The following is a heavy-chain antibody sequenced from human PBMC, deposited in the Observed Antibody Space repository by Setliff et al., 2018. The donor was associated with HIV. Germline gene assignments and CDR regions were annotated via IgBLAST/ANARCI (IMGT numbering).Heavy chain of an antibody. CDR2: ISYSGSA. Sequence: SETLSLTCTVSGGSISSYYWSWIRQPPGKGLEWIGYISYSGSAHYNPSLKSRVTISVDTSEKQFSLILSPVTAADTAVYYCARQTGLRGYYGSNSLYYFDYWGKGMLVTVSS. J-gene: IGHJ4*02. CDR1: GGSISSYY. V-gene: IGHV4-59*08. CDR3: ARQTGLRGYYGSNSLYYFDY. D-gene: IGHD3-10*01.